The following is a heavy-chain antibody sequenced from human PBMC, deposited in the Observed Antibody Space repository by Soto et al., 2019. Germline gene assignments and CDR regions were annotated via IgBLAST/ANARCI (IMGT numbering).Heavy chain of an antibody. CDR3: AERTGYYGSGSYYFYYGMDV. CDR1: GGTFSSYA. Sequence: SVKVSCKASGGTFSSYAISWVRQAPGQGLEWMGGIIPIFGTANYAQKFQGRVTITADESTSTAYMELSSLRSEDTAVYYRAERTGYYGSGSYYFYYGMDVWGQGTTVTVSS. J-gene: IGHJ6*02. D-gene: IGHD3-10*01. CDR2: IIPIFGTA. V-gene: IGHV1-69*13.